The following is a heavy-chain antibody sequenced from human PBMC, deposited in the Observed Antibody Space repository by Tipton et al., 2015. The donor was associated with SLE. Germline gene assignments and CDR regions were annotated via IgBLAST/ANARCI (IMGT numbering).Heavy chain of an antibody. D-gene: IGHD3-16*01. CDR1: GGSINNYY. CDR2: IYYSGST. J-gene: IGHJ3*02. V-gene: IGHV4-59*01. Sequence: TLSLTCTVSGGSINNYYWSWIRQPPGKGLEWIGYIYYSGSTNYNPSLKSRVTISADTSKNQFSLKLSSVTAADTAVYYCAREKGDAYPNLVAFDIWGQGTMVTVSS. CDR3: AREKGDAYPNLVAFDI.